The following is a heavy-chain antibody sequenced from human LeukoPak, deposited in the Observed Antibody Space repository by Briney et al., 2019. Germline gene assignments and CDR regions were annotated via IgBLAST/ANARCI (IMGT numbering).Heavy chain of an antibody. CDR3: ATVTRGDY. CDR2: INSEGSAA. D-gene: IGHD1-26*01. CDR1: GITFSNYW. V-gene: IGHV3-74*01. J-gene: IGHJ4*02. Sequence: GGSLRLSCAASGITFSNYWIHWVRQAPGEGLVWVSGINSEGSAANYADSVKGRFTVSRDNAKNTLYLQMNSLRAEDTAVYYCATVTRGDYWGQGTLVTVSS.